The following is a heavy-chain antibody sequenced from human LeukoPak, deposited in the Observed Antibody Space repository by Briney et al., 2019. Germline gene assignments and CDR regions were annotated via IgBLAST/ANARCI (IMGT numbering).Heavy chain of an antibody. CDR1: GYTFTDYY. D-gene: IGHD4-11*01. CDR2: IKPNNGDT. J-gene: IGHJ6*03. CDR3: ARGYSNYVFGYYMDV. Sequence: ASVKVSCKASGYTFTDYYIHWVRQAPGQGFEWTGWIKPNNGDTNYAHKFQDRVTMTRDTSITTVYMELTRLKSRDTGVFYCARGYSNYVFGYYMDVWGKGTTVTVSS. V-gene: IGHV1-2*02.